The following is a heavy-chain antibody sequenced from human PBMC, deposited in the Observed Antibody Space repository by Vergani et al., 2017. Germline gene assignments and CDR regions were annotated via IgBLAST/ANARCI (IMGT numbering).Heavy chain of an antibody. D-gene: IGHD3-16*01. CDR1: GDSIISRSYY. J-gene: IGHJ2*01. V-gene: IGHV4-39*01. Sequence: QMQLQESGPGLVKASETLSLTFTVSGDSIISRSYYWGWIRQPPGKGLEWIGRIYNSGNGDSSSSLKSRVTISADTSKNQFSLRLTSVTAADTAVYYCASGKYYSDSTSHFRGRYFDVWGRGTLVTVPS. CDR2: IYNSGNG. CDR3: ASGKYYSDSTSHFRGRYFDV.